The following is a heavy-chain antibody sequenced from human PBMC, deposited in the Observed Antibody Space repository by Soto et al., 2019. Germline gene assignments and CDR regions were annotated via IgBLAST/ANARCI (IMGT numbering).Heavy chain of an antibody. CDR2: ISASSDYT. CDR3: AKDVRGGSPRPDY. Sequence: EVQLLESGGGLIQPGESLRLSCVASGFTISPFAMSWVRKPPGKGLEWVSGISASSDYTFYADSVRGRFTVSRDNSKNTVSLQMNNLRVEDTALYYCAKDVRGGSPRPDYWGLGTLVTVSS. D-gene: IGHD3-10*01. J-gene: IGHJ4*02. CDR1: GFTISPFA. V-gene: IGHV3-23*01.